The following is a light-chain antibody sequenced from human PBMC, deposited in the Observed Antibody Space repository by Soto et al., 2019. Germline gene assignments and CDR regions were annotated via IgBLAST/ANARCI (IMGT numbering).Light chain of an antibody. V-gene: IGLV2-14*01. CDR3: SSYTSRSTLV. CDR1: SSDVGGYNY. CDR2: DVS. Sequence: QSALTQPASVSGSPGQSITISCTGTSSDVGGYNYVSWYQQHPGKAPKLMIYDVSDRPSGVSSRFSGSKSGNTASLTISGLQDEDEADYYCSSYTSRSTLVLGGGTKLTVL. J-gene: IGLJ2*01.